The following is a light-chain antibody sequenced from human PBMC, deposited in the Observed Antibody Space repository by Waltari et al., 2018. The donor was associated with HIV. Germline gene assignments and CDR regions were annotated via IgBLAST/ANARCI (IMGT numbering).Light chain of an antibody. V-gene: IGLV1-44*01. CDR3: ATWDDSLNGV. CDR1: TSNIANTD. CDR2: MNN. Sequence: HSVLTQPPSASGTPGQTVIIPCSGNTSNIANTDVTWYQHFPGSAPKLLIYMNNYRPSGVPDRFAGSRSGTSASLTISGLQIEDEAHYYCATWDDSLNGVFGAGTRLTVL. J-gene: IGLJ3*02.